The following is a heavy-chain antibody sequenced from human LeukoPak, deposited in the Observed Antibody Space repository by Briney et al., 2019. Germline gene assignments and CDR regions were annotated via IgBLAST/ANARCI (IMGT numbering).Heavy chain of an antibody. CDR3: AKSLGRVVITNPFDY. V-gene: IGHV3-23*01. D-gene: IGHD3-22*01. J-gene: IGHJ4*02. CDR2: ISGSGGST. CDR1: GFTFSSYA. Sequence: GGSLRLSCAASGFTFSSYAMSWVRQAPGKGLEWVPAISGSGGSTYYADSVKGRFTISRDNSKNTLYLQMNSLRPEDTAVYYCAKSLGRVVITNPFDYWGQGTLVTVSS.